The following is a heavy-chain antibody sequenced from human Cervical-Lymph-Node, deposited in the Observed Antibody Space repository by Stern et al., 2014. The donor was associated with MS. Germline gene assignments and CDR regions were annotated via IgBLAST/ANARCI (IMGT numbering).Heavy chain of an antibody. D-gene: IGHD2-21*02. V-gene: IGHV4-4*02. CDR3: ARDARGGGDCCNWFDP. Sequence: QVQLQESGPGLVKPSGTLSLTCTVSGDSIRXXXXGXXXRQPPGKGLERIGEXYHLGSTKANPSFKSRVTMSLAKSKHQFSLELTYVTAADTAIYYCARDARGGGDCCNWFDPGGQGTLVTVSS. J-gene: IGHJ5*02. CDR2: XYHLGST. CDR1: GDSIRXXXX.